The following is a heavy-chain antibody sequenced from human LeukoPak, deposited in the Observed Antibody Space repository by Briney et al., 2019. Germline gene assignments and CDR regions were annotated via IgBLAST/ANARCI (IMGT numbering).Heavy chain of an antibody. Sequence: GASVKVSCKASGGTFSSYAISWVRQAPGQGLEWMGGIIPIFGTANYAQKFQGRVTITADESTSTAYMELSSLRSEDTAVYYCAMIAVAGTFFDYWGQGTLVTVSS. D-gene: IGHD6-19*01. CDR2: IIPIFGTA. J-gene: IGHJ4*02. V-gene: IGHV1-69*13. CDR3: AMIAVAGTFFDY. CDR1: GGTFSSYA.